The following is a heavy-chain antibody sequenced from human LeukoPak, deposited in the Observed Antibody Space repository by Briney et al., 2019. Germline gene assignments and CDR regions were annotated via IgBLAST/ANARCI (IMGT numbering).Heavy chain of an antibody. CDR1: GFTFSSYS. Sequence: GGSLRLSCAASGFTFSSYSMNWVRQAPGKGLEWVSYIRSSGSPIYYADSVRGRFTISRDNSKNSLYLQMNSLRDEDTAVYYCVRDPDALDFWGQGTPVTVSS. CDR3: VRDPDALDF. V-gene: IGHV3-48*02. J-gene: IGHJ4*02. CDR2: IRSSGSPI.